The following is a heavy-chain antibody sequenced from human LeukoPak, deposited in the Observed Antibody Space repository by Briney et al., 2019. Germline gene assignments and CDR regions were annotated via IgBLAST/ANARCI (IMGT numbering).Heavy chain of an antibody. J-gene: IGHJ4*02. D-gene: IGHD3-16*01. CDR1: GFTFSSYG. CDR3: AKDRDDYVGRYFDY. Sequence: GGSLRLSCAASGFTFSSYGMHWVRQAPGKGLEWVAFIRYDGGNKYYADSVKGRFTISGDNSKNTLYLQMNSLRAEDTAVYYCAKDRDDYVGRYFDYWGQGTLVTVSS. CDR2: IRYDGGNK. V-gene: IGHV3-30*02.